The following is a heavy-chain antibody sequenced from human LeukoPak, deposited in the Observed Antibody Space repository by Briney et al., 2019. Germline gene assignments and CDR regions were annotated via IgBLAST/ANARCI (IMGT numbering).Heavy chain of an antibody. CDR2: IFDSGNI. CDR3: ASSYSNSRYDY. CDR1: FASISSGGYY. V-gene: IGHV4-31*03. J-gene: IGHJ4*02. Sequence: SETLSLTCTVSFASISSGGYYWTWIRQHPEKGLEWIGYIFDSGNIYYNPSLKSRLTISVDTSENQFSLKLTSVTAADTAIYYCASSYSNSRYDYWGQGILVTVSS. D-gene: IGHD6-13*01.